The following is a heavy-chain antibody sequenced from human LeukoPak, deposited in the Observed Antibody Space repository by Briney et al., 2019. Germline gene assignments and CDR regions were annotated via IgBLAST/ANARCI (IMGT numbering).Heavy chain of an antibody. D-gene: IGHD5-24*01. CDR2: INHSGST. J-gene: IGHJ3*01. CDR1: GGSFSGYY. V-gene: IGHV4-34*01. CDR3: ARPDDGAFDF. Sequence: SETLSLTCAVYGGSFSGYYWSWIRQPPGKGLEWIGEINHSGSTNYNPSLKGRVTISLDTSKNQFSLKLSSVTAADTAVYYCARPDDGAFDFWGQGTMVTVST.